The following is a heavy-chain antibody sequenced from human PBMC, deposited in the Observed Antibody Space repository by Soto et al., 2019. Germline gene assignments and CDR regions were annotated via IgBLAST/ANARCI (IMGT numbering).Heavy chain of an antibody. CDR1: GFTFSSYS. Sequence: GGSLRLSCAASGFTFSSYSMNWVRQAPGKGLEWVSSISSSSSHIYYADSVKGRFTISRDNAKNSLYLQMNSLRAEDTAVYYCARDHLITMIVVVNRFDYWGQGTLVTVSS. CDR2: ISSSSSHI. J-gene: IGHJ4*02. D-gene: IGHD3-22*01. V-gene: IGHV3-21*01. CDR3: ARDHLITMIVVVNRFDY.